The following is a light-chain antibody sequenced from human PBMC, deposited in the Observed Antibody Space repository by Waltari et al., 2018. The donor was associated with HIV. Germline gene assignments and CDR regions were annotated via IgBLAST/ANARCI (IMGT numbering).Light chain of an antibody. Sequence: QSALTQPASVSGSPGQSITISCTGTSSAVGAYHLVSWYQQNPGTAPKLMIFEVTKRPSGVSDRFSGSRSGNTASLTISGLQAEDEGDYHCCSYTGTGVVFGGGTKLTVL. CDR3: CSYTGTGVV. V-gene: IGLV2-23*02. CDR1: SSAVGAYHL. J-gene: IGLJ2*01. CDR2: EVT.